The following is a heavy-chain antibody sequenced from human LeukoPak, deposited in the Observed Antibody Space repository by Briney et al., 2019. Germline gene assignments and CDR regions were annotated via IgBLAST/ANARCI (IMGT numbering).Heavy chain of an antibody. CDR1: GFSFSDCI. CDR2: ITGSGDYT. CDR3: ARGVMAARLYYFDY. V-gene: IGHV3-23*01. Sequence: PGGSLRLSCSASGFSFSDCIMNWVRQAPGKGLEWVSGITGSGDYTCYIDSVQGRFTISRDNSKNMLFLQMNSLRAEDTAVYYCARGVMAARLYYFDYWGRGILVTVSS. J-gene: IGHJ4*02. D-gene: IGHD2-21*01.